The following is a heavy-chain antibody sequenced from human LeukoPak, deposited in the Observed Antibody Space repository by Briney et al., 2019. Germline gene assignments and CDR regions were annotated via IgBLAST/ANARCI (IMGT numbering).Heavy chain of an antibody. CDR2: IYYSGST. V-gene: IGHV4-31*03. Sequence: SQTLSLTCTVSGGSISSGGYYWGWVRQHPGRGLEWIGYIYYSGSTYYNPSLKSRVTISVDTSKNQFSLKLSSVTAADTAVYYCAREVPGITGTALFNYWGQGTLVTVSS. D-gene: IGHD1-7*01. CDR1: GGSISSGGYY. CDR3: AREVPGITGTALFNY. J-gene: IGHJ4*02.